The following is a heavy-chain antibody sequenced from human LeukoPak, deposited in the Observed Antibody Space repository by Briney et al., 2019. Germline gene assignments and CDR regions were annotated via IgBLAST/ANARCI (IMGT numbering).Heavy chain of an antibody. D-gene: IGHD6-19*01. Sequence: PGGSLRLSCAASGFTFNDYYMTWIRQPPGQGLEWIGSIYYSGNTYYNPSPKSRVTISVDTSKNQFSLKLSSVTATDTAVYYCARRRAGRDWFDPWGQGTLVTVSS. J-gene: IGHJ5*02. CDR1: GFTFNDYY. CDR2: IYYSGNT. CDR3: ARRRAGRDWFDP. V-gene: IGHV4-38-2*01.